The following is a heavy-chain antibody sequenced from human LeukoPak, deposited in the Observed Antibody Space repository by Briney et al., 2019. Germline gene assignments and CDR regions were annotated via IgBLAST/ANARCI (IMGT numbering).Heavy chain of an antibody. CDR3: ARDGSFYYYDSSGYSPAFDY. D-gene: IGHD3-22*01. CDR1: GYTFTSYG. V-gene: IGHV1-18*01. Sequence: ASVKVSCKASGYTFTSYGISWVRQAPGQGLEWMGWISAYNGNTNYAQKLQGRVTMTTDTSTSTAYMELRSLRSDDTAVYYCARDGSFYYYDSSGYSPAFDYWGQGTLVTVSS. J-gene: IGHJ4*02. CDR2: ISAYNGNT.